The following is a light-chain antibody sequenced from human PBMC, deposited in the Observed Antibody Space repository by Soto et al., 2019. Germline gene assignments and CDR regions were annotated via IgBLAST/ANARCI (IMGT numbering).Light chain of an antibody. V-gene: IGKV3-20*01. CDR2: GAS. CDR1: QSVNNNY. Sequence: EIVLKQSPGTLSLYPGERATLSCRASQSVNNNYLAWYQRQPGQAPRLLIYGASSRATGIPDRFSGSGSGTDFTLTISRLEPEDFAVYYCQQYAGSPRTFGQGTKVDIK. CDR3: QQYAGSPRT. J-gene: IGKJ1*01.